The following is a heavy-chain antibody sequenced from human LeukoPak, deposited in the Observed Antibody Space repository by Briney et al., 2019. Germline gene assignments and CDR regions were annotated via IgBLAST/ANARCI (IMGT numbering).Heavy chain of an antibody. CDR1: GGSISSYY. CDR2: IYYSGST. J-gene: IGHJ1*01. V-gene: IGHV4-59*08. Sequence: PSETLSFTCTVSGGSISSYYWSWIRQPPGKGLEWIGYIYYSGSTNYNPSLKSRVTISVDTSKNQSSLKLSSVTAADTAVYYCPSRRPQQYFQHWGQGTLVTVSS. CDR3: PSRRPQQYFQH. D-gene: IGHD1-1*01.